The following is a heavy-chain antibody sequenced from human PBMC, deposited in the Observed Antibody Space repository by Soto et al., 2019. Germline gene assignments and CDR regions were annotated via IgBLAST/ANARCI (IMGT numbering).Heavy chain of an antibody. V-gene: IGHV4-59*01. D-gene: IGHD3-22*01. J-gene: IGHJ5*02. CDR2: IYYSGST. Sequence: QVQLQESGPGLVKPSETLSLTCTVSGGSISSYYWSWIRQPPGKGLEWIGYIYYSGSTNYNPSLKRRVTISVDTSKNQFSLKLSSVTAADTAVYYCARSLLNYYDSSGYDVFDPWGQGTLVTVSS. CDR1: GGSISSYY. CDR3: ARSLLNYYDSSGYDVFDP.